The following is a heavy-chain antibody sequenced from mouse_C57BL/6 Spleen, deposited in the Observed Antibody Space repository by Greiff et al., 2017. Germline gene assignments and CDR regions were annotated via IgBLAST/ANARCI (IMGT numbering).Heavy chain of an antibody. CDR2: ISSDGDYT. D-gene: IGHD2-5*01. J-gene: IGHJ3*01. V-gene: IGHV5-9-1*02. Sequence: EVQLVESGEGLVKPGGSLKLSCAASGFTFSSYAMSWVRQTPEKRLEWVAYISSDGDYTYYADTVKGRFTISRDNARNTLYLQLSSLKSEDTAMYYCTRAYYSNFAWFAYWGQGTLVTVSA. CDR3: TRAYYSNFAWFAY. CDR1: GFTFSSYA.